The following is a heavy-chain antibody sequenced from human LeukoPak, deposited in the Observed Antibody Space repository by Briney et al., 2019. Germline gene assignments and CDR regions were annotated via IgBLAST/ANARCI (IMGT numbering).Heavy chain of an antibody. CDR3: ATERYGDCESEKGVYYYPIDV. J-gene: IGHJ6*03. V-gene: IGHV3-11*04. CDR2: VGASGSPT. D-gene: IGHD2-21*01. CDR1: GLTLSDYY. Sequence: KSGASLSLSCTVSGLTLSDYYMGWLRQAEGKGLEWVSYVGASGSPTDYAESVKGRSTISRDNTTNSMSRPMNSLRAEDTATYYCATERYGDCESEKGVYYYPIDVWGTGTTVTVSS.